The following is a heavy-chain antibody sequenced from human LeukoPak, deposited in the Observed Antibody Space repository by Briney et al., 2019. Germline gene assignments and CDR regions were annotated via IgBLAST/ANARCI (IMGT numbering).Heavy chain of an antibody. J-gene: IGHJ4*02. CDR1: GGTFSSYA. Sequence: SVKVSCKASGGTFSSYAISWVRQAPGQGLEWMGGIIPIFGTANYAQKFQGRVTITADKSTSTAYMELRSLRSDDTAVYFCARGDCSGGSCYSNWGQGTLVIVSS. D-gene: IGHD2-15*01. V-gene: IGHV1-69*06. CDR2: IIPIFGTA. CDR3: ARGDCSGGSCYSN.